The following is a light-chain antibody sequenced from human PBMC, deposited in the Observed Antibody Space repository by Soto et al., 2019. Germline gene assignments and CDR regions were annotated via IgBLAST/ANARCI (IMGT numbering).Light chain of an antibody. J-gene: IGKJ3*01. Sequence: DIQLTQSPSFLSASVGDRVTITCRASQGISGYLAWYQQRPGRAPNLLIYGATSLQSGVPSRFSGSGSGTKFTLAISGLQPEDFATYYCQQVNTFPFTFGPGTTVDVK. CDR2: GAT. CDR1: QGISGY. CDR3: QQVNTFPFT. V-gene: IGKV1-9*01.